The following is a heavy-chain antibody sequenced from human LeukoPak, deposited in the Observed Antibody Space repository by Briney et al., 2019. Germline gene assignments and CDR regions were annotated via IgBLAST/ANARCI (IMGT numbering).Heavy chain of an antibody. Sequence: GGSLRLSCAASRFTFNTYAVNWVRQAPGKGLEWVSAISGNGDITYYADSVRGRFTFSRDNARNTLYLQMNSLRAEDTAVYYCAKPYHYDSSGYLVTADAFDIWGQGTRVTVSS. J-gene: IGHJ3*02. CDR2: ISGNGDIT. D-gene: IGHD3-22*01. CDR3: AKPYHYDSSGYLVTADAFDI. V-gene: IGHV3-23*01. CDR1: RFTFNTYA.